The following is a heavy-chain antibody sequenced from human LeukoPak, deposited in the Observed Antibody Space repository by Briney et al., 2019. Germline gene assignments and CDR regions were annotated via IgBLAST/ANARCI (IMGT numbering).Heavy chain of an antibody. J-gene: IGHJ4*02. CDR1: GGTFSSYA. Sequence: ASVKVSCKASGGTFSSYAISWVRQAPGQGLEWMGWISAYNGNTNYAQKLQGRVTMTTDTSTSTAYMELRSLRSDDTAVYYCARGVYDFWSGFSQNYFDYWGQGTLVTVSS. CDR3: ARGVYDFWSGFSQNYFDY. V-gene: IGHV1-18*01. CDR2: ISAYNGNT. D-gene: IGHD3-3*01.